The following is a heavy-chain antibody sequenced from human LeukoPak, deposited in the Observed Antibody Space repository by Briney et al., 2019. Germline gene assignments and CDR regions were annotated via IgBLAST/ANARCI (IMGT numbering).Heavy chain of an antibody. CDR2: ISSTHSYI. CDR1: GFTFSSYS. D-gene: IGHD3-10*01. V-gene: IGHV3-21*01. J-gene: IGHJ4*02. CDR3: AKSFWWFGEFSPFDY. Sequence: GGSLRLSCAASGFTFSSYSMNWVRQAPGKGLEWVSSISSTHSYIYYADSVKGGFTISRDNAKNSLYMQMNSLRAEDTAFYYCAKSFWWFGEFSPFDYWGQGTLVTVSS.